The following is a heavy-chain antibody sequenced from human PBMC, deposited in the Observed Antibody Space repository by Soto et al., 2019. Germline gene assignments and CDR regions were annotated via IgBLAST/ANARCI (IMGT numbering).Heavy chain of an antibody. CDR2: IYPGDSDT. V-gene: IGHV5-51*01. CDR3: AASIFYYGMDV. Sequence: PGESLKISCKGSEYTFTNYCIGLVRQMPGKGLEWMGIIYPGDSDTKYNPSFQGQVTISADKSITTTYLRWTSLKASDTAIYYCAASIFYYGMDVWGQGTTVTVSS. J-gene: IGHJ6*02. CDR1: EYTFTNYC.